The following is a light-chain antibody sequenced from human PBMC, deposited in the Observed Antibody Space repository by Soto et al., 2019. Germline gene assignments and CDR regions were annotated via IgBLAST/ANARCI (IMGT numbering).Light chain of an antibody. CDR3: TSYSRYSVLV. Sequence: QSLLTQPASVSGSPGESITISCTGTISDIGGYKYVSWYQQHPGKAPKLIIFEVSNRPSGVSDRFSGSNSGNTASLTISGLQAEDEADYYCTSYSRYSVLVFGGGTKVTVL. CDR2: EVS. J-gene: IGLJ3*02. V-gene: IGLV2-14*01. CDR1: ISDIGGYKY.